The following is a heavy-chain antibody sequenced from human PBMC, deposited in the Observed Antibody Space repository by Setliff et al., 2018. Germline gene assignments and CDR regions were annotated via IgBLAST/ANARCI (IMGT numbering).Heavy chain of an antibody. Sequence: SETLSLTCSVSGDSISGDYWNWIRQSPGKGLEWIGSIYFTGSTNYNPSLKSRVTVSIDRSKNHVSLDLNSVTAADTAVYYCARDSPEMVAPPAAHCFDPWGQGTLVTV. J-gene: IGHJ5*02. D-gene: IGHD2-15*01. CDR2: IYFTGST. V-gene: IGHV4-59*01. CDR1: GDSISGDY. CDR3: ARDSPEMVAPPAAHCFDP.